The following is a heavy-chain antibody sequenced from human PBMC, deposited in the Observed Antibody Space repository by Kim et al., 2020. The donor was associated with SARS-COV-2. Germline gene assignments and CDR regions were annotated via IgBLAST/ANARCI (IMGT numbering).Heavy chain of an antibody. Sequence: GGSLRLSCAVSGFTFGSYGMSWVRQAPGKGLEWVSRIIASGGSTSYADAVKGRFTISRYNSKNTVYLQMSRLRVEDTAVYYCVTFSVASDWGHGTLVAVSS. CDR1: GFTFGSYG. CDR2: IIASGGST. V-gene: IGHV3-23*01. D-gene: IGHD5-12*01. J-gene: IGHJ4*01. CDR3: VTFSVASD.